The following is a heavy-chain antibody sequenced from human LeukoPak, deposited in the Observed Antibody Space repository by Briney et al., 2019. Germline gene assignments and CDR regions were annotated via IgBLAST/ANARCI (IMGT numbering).Heavy chain of an antibody. J-gene: IGHJ5*02. CDR1: GHTLRHLS. D-gene: IGHD3-16*02. V-gene: IGHV1-24*01. Sequence: ALGKVSCTISGHTLRHLSIHWVRQAPGQGPEWMGGFDLLEGETIYPRKLEGRISMTEDTSIDTAYLEVSSLRSEDTAVYYCAGLPTGVIPSNGFDRWGQGTLVIVSP. CDR3: AGLPTGVIPSNGFDR. CDR2: FDLLEGET.